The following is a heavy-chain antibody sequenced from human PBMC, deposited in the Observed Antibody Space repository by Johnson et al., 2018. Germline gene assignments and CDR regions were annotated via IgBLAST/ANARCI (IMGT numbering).Heavy chain of an antibody. D-gene: IGHD2-2*02. CDR3: TSEPNYCSSTSCYTYGMDV. J-gene: IGHJ6*02. Sequence: VQLVQSGGGLVKPGRSLRLSCTASGFTFGDYAMSWFRQAPGKGLEWVGFIRSKAYGGTTEYAASVNGRFTISRDDSKSIAYLQMNSLKTEDTAVYYCTSEPNYCSSTSCYTYGMDVWGQGTTVTVSS. CDR1: GFTFGDYA. V-gene: IGHV3-49*05. CDR2: IRSKAYGGTT.